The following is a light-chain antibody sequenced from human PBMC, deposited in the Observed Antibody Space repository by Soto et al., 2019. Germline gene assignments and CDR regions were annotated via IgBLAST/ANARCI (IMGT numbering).Light chain of an antibody. CDR3: ATWDSSLSAGV. J-gene: IGLJ2*01. CDR2: DND. Sequence: QSVLTQPPSVSAAPGQKVTISCSGSSSNIGNNYVFWYQQLPGTAPKLLIYDNDKRPSGIPDRFSXSKSGTSATXGIXGLQTGDEADYYCATWDSSLSAGVFGGGTKLTVL. V-gene: IGLV1-51*01. CDR1: SSNIGNNY.